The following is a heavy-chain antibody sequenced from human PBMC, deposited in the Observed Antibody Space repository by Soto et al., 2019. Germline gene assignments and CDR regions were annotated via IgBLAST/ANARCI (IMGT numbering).Heavy chain of an antibody. CDR1: GGSISSGGYY. D-gene: IGHD3-10*01. CDR3: ASNNYGSGSYRYYYYYGMDV. V-gene: IGHV4-31*03. CDR2: IYYSGST. J-gene: IGHJ6*02. Sequence: SETLSLTCTVSGGSISSGGYYWSWIRQHPGKGLEWIGYIYYSGSTYYNPSLKSRVTISVDTSKNQFSLKLSSVTAADTAVYYCASNNYGSGSYRYYYYYGMDVWGQGTTVTVSS.